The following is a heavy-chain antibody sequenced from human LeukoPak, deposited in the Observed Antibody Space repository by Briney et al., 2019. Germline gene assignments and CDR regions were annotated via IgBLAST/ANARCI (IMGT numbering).Heavy chain of an antibody. V-gene: IGHV3-7*01. CDR2: IGKDGSEK. CDR1: GFTFSNVW. J-gene: IGHJ3*02. CDR3: ASYCSSTSCPEADAFDI. D-gene: IGHD2-2*01. Sequence: GGSLRLSCAASGFTFSNVWMSWVRQVPGKGLEWVATIGKDGSEKYYVDSVKGRFTISRDNAKNSVFLQMNSLRAEDTAVYYCASYCSSTSCPEADAFDIWGQGTMVTVSS.